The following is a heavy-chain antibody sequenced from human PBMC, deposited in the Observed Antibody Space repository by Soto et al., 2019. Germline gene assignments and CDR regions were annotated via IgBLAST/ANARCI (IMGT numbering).Heavy chain of an antibody. D-gene: IGHD4-17*01. CDR1: GGSISSYY. CDR3: ARHDYVGYYYYYMAV. J-gene: IGHJ6*03. Sequence: SETLSLTCTVSGGSISSYYWSWIRQPPGKGLEWIGYIYYSGSTNYNPSLKSRVTISVDTSKNQFSLKLSSVTAADTAVYYCARHDYVGYYYYYMAVWGKGTTVTVSS. V-gene: IGHV4-59*08. CDR2: IYYSGST.